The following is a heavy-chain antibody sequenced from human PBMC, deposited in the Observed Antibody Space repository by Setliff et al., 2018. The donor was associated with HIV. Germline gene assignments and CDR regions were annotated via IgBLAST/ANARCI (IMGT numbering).Heavy chain of an antibody. V-gene: IGHV1-18*01. Sequence: ASVTVSCKASGYTFSTYGISWVRQAPGQGLEWMGWISAYNGNTNYAQKLQGRVTVTTDTSTSTAYMELRSLRSDDTAVYYCARDRGVYCISSSCYSPVDAFDIWGQGTMVTVSS. CDR2: ISAYNGNT. CDR3: ARDRGVYCISSSCYSPVDAFDI. CDR1: GYTFSTYG. D-gene: IGHD2-2*01. J-gene: IGHJ3*02.